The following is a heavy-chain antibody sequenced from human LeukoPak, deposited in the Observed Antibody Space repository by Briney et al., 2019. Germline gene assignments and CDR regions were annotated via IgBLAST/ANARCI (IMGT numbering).Heavy chain of an antibody. CDR3: ARKGVGGELGGFDY. CDR1: GFTVSSNY. CDR2: IYSGGST. Sequence: GGSLRLSCAASGFTVSSNYMSWVRQAPGKGLEWVSVIYSGGSTYYADSVKGRFTISRDNAKNSLYLQMNSLRAEDTALYHCARKGVGGELGGFDYWGQGTLVTVSS. J-gene: IGHJ4*02. V-gene: IGHV3-53*01. D-gene: IGHD3-16*01.